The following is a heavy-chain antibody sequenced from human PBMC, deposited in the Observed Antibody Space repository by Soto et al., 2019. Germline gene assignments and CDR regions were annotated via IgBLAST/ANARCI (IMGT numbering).Heavy chain of an antibody. CDR1: GYTFTSYA. Sequence: QVQLVQSGAEVKKPGASVKVSCKASGYTFTSYAMHWVRQAPGQRLEWMGWINAGNGNTKYSQKFQGRVTITRDTSASTAYRERSSLRSEDTAVYDCARALGGSGSYADYWGQGTLVTVSS. CDR2: INAGNGNT. D-gene: IGHD3-10*01. J-gene: IGHJ4*02. V-gene: IGHV1-3*01. CDR3: ARALGGSGSYADY.